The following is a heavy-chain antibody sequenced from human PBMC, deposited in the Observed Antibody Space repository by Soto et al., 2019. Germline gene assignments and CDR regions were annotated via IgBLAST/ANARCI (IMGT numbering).Heavy chain of an antibody. CDR1: GYILSGYA. CDR2: INAGNGNT. D-gene: IGHD3-3*01. J-gene: IGHJ6*03. CDR3: ARGFHSYYYLYMDV. Sequence: VKGSCKASGYILSGYAMLWVRQAPGQRLEWMGWINAGNGNTKYSQKFQGRVTITRDTSASTAYMELSSLRSEDTAMYYCARGFHSYYYLYMDVWAKGITVTVSS. V-gene: IGHV1-3*01.